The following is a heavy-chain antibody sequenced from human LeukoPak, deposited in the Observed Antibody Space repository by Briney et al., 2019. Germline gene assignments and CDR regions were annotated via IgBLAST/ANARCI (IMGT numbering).Heavy chain of an antibody. V-gene: IGHV3-23*01. CDR1: GFTFHTYA. Sequence: GGSLRLSCAASGFTFHTYAMNWVRQAPGKGLEWVAAISGSGGATHYADSVKGRFTISRDNSQNTLYLQMNSLRDEDTALYYCAKDSASDDYNWFDPWGQGTLVTVS. CDR3: AKDSASDDYNWFDP. D-gene: IGHD1-1*01. CDR2: ISGSGGAT. J-gene: IGHJ5*02.